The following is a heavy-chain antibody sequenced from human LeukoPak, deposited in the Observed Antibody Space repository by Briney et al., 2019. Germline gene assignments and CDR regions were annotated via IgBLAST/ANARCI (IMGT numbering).Heavy chain of an antibody. CDR2: INPNSGGT. J-gene: IGHJ5*02. D-gene: IGHD1-14*01. CDR1: GYTFTDYY. CDR3: ARDKRSTAGNWFDP. Sequence: ASVKVSCKASGYTFTDYYIHWVRQAPGPGLEWMGRINPNSGGTNYAQRFQGRVTVTRDTPISTAYMELSTLRSDDAAVYYCARDKRSTAGNWFDPWGQGTLVTVSS. V-gene: IGHV1-2*06.